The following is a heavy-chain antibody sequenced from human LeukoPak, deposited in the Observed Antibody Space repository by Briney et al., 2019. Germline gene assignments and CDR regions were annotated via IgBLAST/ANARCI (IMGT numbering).Heavy chain of an antibody. V-gene: IGHV1-8*01. D-gene: IGHD2-2*01. CDR2: MNPNSGNT. CDR3: ARVGVVPADTLNGYYYYMDV. Sequence: VASVKVSCKASGYTFTSYDINWVRQATGQGLEWMGWMNPNSGNTGYAQKFQGRVTMTRNTSISTAYMELSSLRSEDTAVYYCARVGVVPADTLNGYYYYMDVWGKGTTVTISS. CDR1: GYTFTSYD. J-gene: IGHJ6*03.